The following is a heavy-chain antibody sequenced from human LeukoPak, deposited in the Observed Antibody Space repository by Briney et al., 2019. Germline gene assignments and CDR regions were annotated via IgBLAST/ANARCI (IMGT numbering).Heavy chain of an antibody. CDR1: GFTFSTYG. Sequence: GGSLRLSCAASGFTFSTYGVHWVRQAPGKGLEWVAIISYDGSNKYYADSVKGRFTISRDNSKNTLYLQMHSLRAEDTAAYYCARHQPDYWGQGTLVTVSS. D-gene: IGHD2-2*01. CDR2: ISYDGSNK. V-gene: IGHV3-30*03. J-gene: IGHJ4*02. CDR3: ARHQPDY.